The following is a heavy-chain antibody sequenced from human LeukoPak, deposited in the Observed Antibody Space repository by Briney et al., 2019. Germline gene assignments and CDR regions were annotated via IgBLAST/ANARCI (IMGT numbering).Heavy chain of an antibody. V-gene: IGHV3-48*01. D-gene: IGHD2-2*01. CDR3: ARDMRAPTWYFDL. CDR2: IDTSSATI. CDR1: GFTFSSYS. J-gene: IGHJ2*01. Sequence: PGGSLGLFCAASGFTFSSYSMNLVRQDPGEGLGWISYIDTSSATIYYVDSVKGRLTISRDNAKNSLFLQINSLRAEDTAVYYCARDMRAPTWYFDLWGRGTLVTVSS.